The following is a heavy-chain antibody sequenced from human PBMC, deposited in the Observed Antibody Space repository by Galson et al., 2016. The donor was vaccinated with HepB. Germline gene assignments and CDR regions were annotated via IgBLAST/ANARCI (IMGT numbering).Heavy chain of an antibody. J-gene: IGHJ4*02. D-gene: IGHD3-10*01. CDR1: GFIFSSYG. CDR3: AKDALITLVRGVIMSYFDY. CDR2: ISNDGSNK. V-gene: IGHV3-30*18. Sequence: SLRLSCAASGFIFSSYGMHWVRQASGKGLEWVAVISNDGSNKDYADSVKGRFTISRDNSKNTLYLQMNSLRPEDTAVYYRAKDALITLVRGVIMSYFDYWGQGALVTVSS.